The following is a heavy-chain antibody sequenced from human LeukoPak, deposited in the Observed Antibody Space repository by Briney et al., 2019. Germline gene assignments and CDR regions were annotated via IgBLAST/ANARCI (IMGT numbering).Heavy chain of an antibody. Sequence: SETLSLTCAVSGYSISSGYYWGWIRQPPGKGLEWIGSIYHSGSTYYNPSLKRRVTISVDTSKNQFSLKLSSVTAADTAVYYCARRGYPDYWGQGTLVTVSS. D-gene: IGHD5-18*01. CDR1: GYSISSGYY. J-gene: IGHJ4*02. V-gene: IGHV4-38-2*01. CDR2: IYHSGST. CDR3: ARRGYPDY.